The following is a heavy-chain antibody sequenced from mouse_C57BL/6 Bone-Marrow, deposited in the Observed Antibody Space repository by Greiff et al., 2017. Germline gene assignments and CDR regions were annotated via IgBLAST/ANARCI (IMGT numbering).Heavy chain of an antibody. D-gene: IGHD2-3*01. CDR2: IRNKANNHAT. Sequence: EVMLVESGGGLVQPGGSMKLSCAASGFTFSDAWMDWVRQSPEKGLEWVAEIRNKANNHATYYAESVKGRFTISRDDSKSSVYLQMNSLRAEDTVIYYCTRSGWDWYFDVWGTGTTVTVSS. J-gene: IGHJ1*03. V-gene: IGHV6-6*01. CDR3: TRSGWDWYFDV. CDR1: GFTFSDAW.